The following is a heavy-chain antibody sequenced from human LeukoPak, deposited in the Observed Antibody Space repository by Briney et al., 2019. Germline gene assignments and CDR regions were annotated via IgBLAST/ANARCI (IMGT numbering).Heavy chain of an antibody. J-gene: IGHJ4*02. CDR3: ARQAVTYYYDSSGYWTQYYFDY. CDR1: GGSFSGYY. D-gene: IGHD3-22*01. V-gene: IGHV4-34*01. Sequence: PSETLSLTCAVYGGSFSGYYWSWIRQPPGKGLEWIGEINHSGSTNYNPSLKSRVTISVDTSKNQFSLKLSSVTAADTAVYYCARQAVTYYYDSSGYWTQYYFDYWGQGTLATVSS. CDR2: INHSGST.